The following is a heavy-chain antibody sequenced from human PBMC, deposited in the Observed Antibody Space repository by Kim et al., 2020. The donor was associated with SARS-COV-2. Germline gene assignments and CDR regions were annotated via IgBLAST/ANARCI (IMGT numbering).Heavy chain of an antibody. J-gene: IGHJ4*02. CDR1: GFTFSSDA. CDR2: VSSDAGIT. Sequence: GGSLRLSCAASGFTFSSDAMHWVRQAPGKGLEWVSSVSSDAGITHYADSVKGRFTISRDNSKNMLYLQMNSLRAEDTALYYCAKALRQLTIALDYWGQG. CDR3: AKALRQLTIALDY. V-gene: IGHV3-23*01. D-gene: IGHD3-10*01.